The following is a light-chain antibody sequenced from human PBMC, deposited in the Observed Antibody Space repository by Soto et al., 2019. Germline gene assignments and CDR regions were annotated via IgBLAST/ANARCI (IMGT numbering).Light chain of an antibody. CDR3: QHYNSYSEA. CDR1: QTISSW. Sequence: DIQMTQSPSTLSGSVGDRVTITCRASQTISSWLAWYQQKPGKAPTLLIYKASTLKSGVPSRFSGSGSGTEFTLTISSLQPDDGATYYCQHYNSYSEAFGQGTKVELK. CDR2: KAS. J-gene: IGKJ1*01. V-gene: IGKV1-5*03.